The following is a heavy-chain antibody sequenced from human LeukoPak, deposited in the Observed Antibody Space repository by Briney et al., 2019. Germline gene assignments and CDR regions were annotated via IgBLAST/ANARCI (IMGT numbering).Heavy chain of an antibody. CDR1: GFTFSSYW. Sequence: GGSLRLSCAASGFTFSSYWMSWVRQAPGKGLEWVANIKQDGSEKYYVDSVKGRFTISRDNAKNSLYLQMNSLRAEDTAVYYCARALKGVRRRIAGDTTFEYYYMDVWGKGTTVTISS. V-gene: IGHV3-7*01. CDR2: IKQDGSEK. CDR3: ARALKGVRRRIAGDTTFEYYYMDV. D-gene: IGHD1-26*01. J-gene: IGHJ6*03.